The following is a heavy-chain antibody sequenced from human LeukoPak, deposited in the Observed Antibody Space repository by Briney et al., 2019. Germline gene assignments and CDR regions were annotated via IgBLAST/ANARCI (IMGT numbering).Heavy chain of an antibody. CDR3: ANTPNQWLVLYYFDY. CDR1: GFTFSSYA. Sequence: GGSLRLSCAASGFTFSSYAMSWVRQAPGKGLEWVSAISGSGGSTYYADSVKGRFTISRDNSKNTLYLQMNSLRAEDTAVYYCANTPNQWLVLYYFDYWGQGTLVTVSS. V-gene: IGHV3-23*01. J-gene: IGHJ4*02. D-gene: IGHD6-19*01. CDR2: ISGSGGST.